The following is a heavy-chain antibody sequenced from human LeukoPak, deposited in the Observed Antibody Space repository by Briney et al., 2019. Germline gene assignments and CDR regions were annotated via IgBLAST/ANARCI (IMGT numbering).Heavy chain of an antibody. D-gene: IGHD3-10*01. V-gene: IGHV4-59*01. CDR2: IYYSGST. J-gene: IGHJ4*02. CDR3: ARQGGSGSYPPHFDY. Sequence: NLSETLSLTCTVSGGSISSYYWSWIRQPPGKGLEWIGYIYYSGSTNYNPSLKSRVTISVDTSKSQFSLKLSSVTAADTAVYYCARQGGSGSYPPHFDYWGQGTLVTVSS. CDR1: GGSISSYY.